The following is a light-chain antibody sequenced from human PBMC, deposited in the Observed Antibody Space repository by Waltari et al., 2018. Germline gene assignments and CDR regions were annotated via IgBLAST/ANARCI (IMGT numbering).Light chain of an antibody. J-gene: IGKJ1*01. CDR1: PSVSSN. CDR3: QQYNNWPPV. CDR2: DTS. Sequence: ETVMTQSPATLSVSQGERATFPCRASPSVSSNLAWYQQKTGQAPRLLIYDTSTRATGIPDSFSGSWSGTEFTLTISCLQSEDFTVYYCQQYNNWPPVFGQGTKVDIK. V-gene: IGKV3-15*01.